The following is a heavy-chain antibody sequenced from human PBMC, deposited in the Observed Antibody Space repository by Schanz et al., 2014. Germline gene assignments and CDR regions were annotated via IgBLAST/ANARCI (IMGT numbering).Heavy chain of an antibody. CDR3: ARDGVDAAAGGNY. D-gene: IGHD6-13*01. CDR2: IIPSLGLA. V-gene: IGHV1-69*04. CDR1: GYTFTSYA. Sequence: QVQLVQSGAEVKKPGASVKVSCKASGYTFTSYAMHWVRQAPGQGLEWMGRIIPSLGLAKYEQKFQDKVTITADTSTTTAYMELSGLRSEDTAVYYCARDGVDAAAGGNYWGQGTLVTDSS. J-gene: IGHJ4*02.